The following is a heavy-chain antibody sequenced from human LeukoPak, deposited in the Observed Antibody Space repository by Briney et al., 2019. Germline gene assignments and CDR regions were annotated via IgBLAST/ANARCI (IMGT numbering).Heavy chain of an antibody. Sequence: PGGSLRLSCVASEFTFSSYAMSWVRQAPGKGLEWVSGITGPGDTTHHVDSVKGRFTISRDNSKNTLFLQMNSLSVEDTALYYCARAYGSSGYFQLPIDYWGQGTLVTVSS. D-gene: IGHD3-22*01. CDR2: ITGPGDTT. CDR3: ARAYGSSGYFQLPIDY. CDR1: EFTFSSYA. V-gene: IGHV3-23*01. J-gene: IGHJ4*02.